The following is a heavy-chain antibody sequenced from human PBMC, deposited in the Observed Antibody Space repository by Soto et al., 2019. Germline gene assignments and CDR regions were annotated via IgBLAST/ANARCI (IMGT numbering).Heavy chain of an antibody. CDR1: GGSISSGGYY. D-gene: IGHD5-18*01. V-gene: IGHV4-31*03. Sequence: QVQLQESGPGLVKPSQTLSLTCTVSGGSISSGGYYWSWIRQHPGKGLEWIGYIYYSGSTYYNPSLKSRVTISVDTSKNQFSLKLSSVTAADTAVYYCARDSQYRPHQDYYYYYMDVWGKGTTVTVSS. CDR3: ARDSQYRPHQDYYYYYMDV. J-gene: IGHJ6*03. CDR2: IYYSGST.